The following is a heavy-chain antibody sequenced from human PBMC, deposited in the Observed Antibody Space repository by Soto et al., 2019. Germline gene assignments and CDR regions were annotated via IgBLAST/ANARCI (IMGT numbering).Heavy chain of an antibody. V-gene: IGHV1-18*01. D-gene: IGHD6-19*01. CDR3: ACSGIAVAGIFPESFDY. J-gene: IGHJ4*02. CDR2: ISAYNGNT. Sequence: ASVKVSCKASGYTFTSYGISWVRQAPGQGLEWMGWISAYNGNTNYAQKLQGRVTMTTDTSTSTAYMELRSLRSDDTAVYYCACSGIAVAGIFPESFDYWGQGTLVTVSS. CDR1: GYTFTSYG.